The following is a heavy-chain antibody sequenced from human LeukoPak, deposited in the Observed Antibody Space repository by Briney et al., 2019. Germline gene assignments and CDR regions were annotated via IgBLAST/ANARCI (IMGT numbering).Heavy chain of an antibody. J-gene: IGHJ4*02. CDR3: ARLSGDGYNSFDS. CDR1: GYSFTTYW. CDR2: IYPGDSET. D-gene: IGHD5-24*01. V-gene: IGHV5-51*01. Sequence: GESLKISYKGSGYSFTTYWIGWVCQMPGKGLEWMGIIYPGDSETRYSPSFEGQVTISADKSITTAYLQWSSLKASDTAMYYCARLSGDGYNSFDSWGQGTLVTVSS.